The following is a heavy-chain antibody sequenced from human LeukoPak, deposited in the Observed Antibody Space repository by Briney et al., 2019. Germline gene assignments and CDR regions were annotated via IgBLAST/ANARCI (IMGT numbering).Heavy chain of an antibody. CDR3: ARERQMGATPFDY. Sequence: GGSLRLSCEGSGFSFSSYWMTWVRQSPGKGLEWVAFIRYDGSNKYYADSLKGRFTISRDNSKNTLFLQMNSLRDEDTAVYYCARERQMGATPFDYWGQGSLVTVSS. J-gene: IGHJ4*02. D-gene: IGHD1-26*01. CDR2: IRYDGSNK. CDR1: GFSFSSYW. V-gene: IGHV3-30*02.